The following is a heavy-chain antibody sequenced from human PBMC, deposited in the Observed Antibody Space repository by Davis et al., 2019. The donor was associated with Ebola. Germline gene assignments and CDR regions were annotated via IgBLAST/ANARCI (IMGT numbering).Heavy chain of an antibody. CDR2: ISAYNGNT. Sequence: ASVKVSCKASSYTFTSYGISWVRQAPGQGLEWMGWISAYNGNTNYAQKLQGRVTMTTDTSTSTAYMELRSLRSDDTAVYYCARGGGRYPTQYYYYGMDVWGQGTTVTVSS. D-gene: IGHD3-9*01. CDR1: SYTFTSYG. CDR3: ARGGGRYPTQYYYYGMDV. V-gene: IGHV1-18*01. J-gene: IGHJ6*02.